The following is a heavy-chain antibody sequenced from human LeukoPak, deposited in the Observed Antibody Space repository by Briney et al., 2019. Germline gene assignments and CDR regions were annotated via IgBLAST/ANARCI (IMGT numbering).Heavy chain of an antibody. CDR3: GRGGGHSWFDY. CDR1: GYTFTNYG. CDR2: INPNTGGT. Sequence: GASVKVSCKASGYTFTNYGLNWVRQAPGQGLEWMGWINPNTGGTNSALNFQGRVTLTWDTSINTVFLELSRLTSDDTAVYFCGRGGGHSWFDYWGQGTLVTVSS. J-gene: IGHJ4*02. V-gene: IGHV1-2*02. D-gene: IGHD6-13*01.